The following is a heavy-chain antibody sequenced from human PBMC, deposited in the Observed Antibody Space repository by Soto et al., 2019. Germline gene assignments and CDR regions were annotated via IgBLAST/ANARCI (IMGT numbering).Heavy chain of an antibody. J-gene: IGHJ6*02. CDR2: IIPIFGTA. D-gene: IGHD3-22*01. CDR3: ARAKAAYYYDSSGYLTPGYYYYGMDV. Sequence: GASVKVSCKASGGTSSSYAISWVRQAPGQGLEWMGGIIPIFGTANYAQKFQGRVTITADESTSTAYMELSSLRSEDTAVYYCARAKAAYYYDSSGYLTPGYYYYGMDVWGQGTKVTVSS. CDR1: GGTSSSYA. V-gene: IGHV1-69*13.